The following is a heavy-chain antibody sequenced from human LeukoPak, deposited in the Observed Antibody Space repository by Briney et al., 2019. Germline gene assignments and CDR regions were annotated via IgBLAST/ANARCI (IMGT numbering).Heavy chain of an antibody. CDR3: ARGEDVVVPAAILRGALDY. J-gene: IGHJ4*02. Sequence: PGGSLRLSCAASGFTFSSYSMNWVRQAPGKGLEWVSSISSSSSYIYYADSVKGRFTISRDNAKNSLYLQMNSLRAEDTAVYYCARGEDVVVPAAILRGALDYWGQGTLVTVSS. V-gene: IGHV3-21*01. D-gene: IGHD2-2*02. CDR1: GFTFSSYS. CDR2: ISSSSSYI.